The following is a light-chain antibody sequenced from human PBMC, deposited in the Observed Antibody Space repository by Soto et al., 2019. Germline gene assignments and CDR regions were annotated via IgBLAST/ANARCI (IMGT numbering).Light chain of an antibody. J-gene: IGKJ4*01. Sequence: EIVLTQSPATLSLPPGERATLSCRASQSVSTFLAWYQQKPGQAPRLLIYDASNRATGIPARFSGSGSGTDFTLTISSLEPEDFAVYYCQHRINWPLTFGGGTKVEI. V-gene: IGKV3-11*01. CDR2: DAS. CDR3: QHRINWPLT. CDR1: QSVSTF.